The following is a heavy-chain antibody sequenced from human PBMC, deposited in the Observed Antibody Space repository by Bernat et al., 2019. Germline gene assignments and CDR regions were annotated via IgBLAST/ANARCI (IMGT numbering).Heavy chain of an antibody. Sequence: QVQLVQSGAEVKKPGASVKVSCKVSGYTLTELSMHWVRQAPGKGLEWMGGFDPEDGETIYEQKFQGGVTMAEDTSTDTAYMELSSLRSEDTAVYYCATKGYSSSWYRYFQQWGQGTLVTVSS. CDR2: FDPEDGET. J-gene: IGHJ1*01. CDR3: ATKGYSSSWYRYFQQ. CDR1: GYTLTELS. D-gene: IGHD6-13*01. V-gene: IGHV1-24*01.